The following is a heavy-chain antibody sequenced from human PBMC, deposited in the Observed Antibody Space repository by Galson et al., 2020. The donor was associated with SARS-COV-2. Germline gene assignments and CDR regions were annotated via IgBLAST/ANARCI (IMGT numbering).Heavy chain of an antibody. J-gene: IGHJ5*02. D-gene: IGHD3-22*01. CDR3: ARGLLQTTMVIVVYTSASFCFDP. V-gene: IGHV4-34*01. CDR2: ITQSGSV. Sequence: SETLSLRCAVYGGSFSGHYWSWIRQSPGKGLEWIGEITQSGSVNYTPSLKSRVTISADTSKNQFSLELRSVTAADTAIYYCARGLLQTTMVIVVYTSASFCFDPWGQGTLVSVSS. CDR1: GGSFSGHY.